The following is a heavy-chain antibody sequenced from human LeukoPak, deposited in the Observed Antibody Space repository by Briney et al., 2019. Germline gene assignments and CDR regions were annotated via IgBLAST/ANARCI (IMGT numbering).Heavy chain of an antibody. V-gene: IGHV3-23*01. Sequence: GGSLRLSCVASGFTFNNYAMTWVRQAPGKGLEWVSAISGSGYSTYYADSVKGRFTISRDNSKNTLYLQMNSLRAEDTAVYYCARDNSEGQWLVGNWFDPWGQGTLVTVSS. J-gene: IGHJ5*02. CDR1: GFTFNNYA. D-gene: IGHD6-19*01. CDR3: ARDNSEGQWLVGNWFDP. CDR2: ISGSGYST.